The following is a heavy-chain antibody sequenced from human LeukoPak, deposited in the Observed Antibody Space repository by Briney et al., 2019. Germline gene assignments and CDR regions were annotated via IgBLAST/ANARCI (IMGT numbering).Heavy chain of an antibody. CDR3: ATDGAGFDT. V-gene: IGHV3-11*01. CDR2: INIGGTNT. Sequence: PGGSLRLSCAASGVTFNDYYMSWIRQAPGKGLEWLSYINIGGTNTHYADSVKGRFTISRDNAKKSLYLEMYNLRAEDTAVYYCATDGAGFDTWGQGVLVTVSS. J-gene: IGHJ5*02. CDR1: GVTFNDYY.